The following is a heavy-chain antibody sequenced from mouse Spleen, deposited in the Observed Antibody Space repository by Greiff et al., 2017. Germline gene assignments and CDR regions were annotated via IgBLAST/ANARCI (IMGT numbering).Heavy chain of an antibody. CDR1: GYSFTGYF. CDR2: INPYNGDT. CDR3: ARRGTTVVATDAMDY. D-gene: IGHD1-1*01. J-gene: IGHJ4*01. V-gene: IGHV1-20*01. Sequence: EVKLVESGPELVKPGDSVKISCKASGYSFTGYFMNWVMQSHGKSLEWIGRINPYNGDTFYNQKFKGKATLTVDKSSSTAHMELRSLTSEDSAVYYCARRGTTVVATDAMDYWGQGTSVTVSS.